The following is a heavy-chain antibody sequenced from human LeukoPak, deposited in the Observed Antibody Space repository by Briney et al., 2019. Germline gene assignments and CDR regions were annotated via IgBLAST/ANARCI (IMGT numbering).Heavy chain of an antibody. J-gene: IGHJ1*01. CDR3: ATVEGYCTSTSCYRAYFQH. CDR2: IYYSGST. Sequence: SETLSLTCTVSGHSISNYYWNCIRQPPGKGLECIRYIYYSGSTNYNPSLKSPVTISVDTSKNQFSLKLSSVTAADPAVYYCATVEGYCTSTSCYRAYFQHWGQGTLVTVSS. CDR1: GHSISNYY. D-gene: IGHD2-2*02. V-gene: IGHV4-59*01.